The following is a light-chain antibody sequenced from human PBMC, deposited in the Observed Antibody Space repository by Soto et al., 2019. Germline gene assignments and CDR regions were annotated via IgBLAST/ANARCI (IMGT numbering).Light chain of an antibody. CDR1: QSIDTY. J-gene: IGKJ5*01. Sequence: DIQMTQSPSSLSASVGDRVTITCRASQSIDTYLNWYQQKPGKAPKLLIYGASTLQSGAPSRFSGGGSGAGDFTLTISSVQPEDSATYYCQQCYNNPTFGQGTRLEIK. V-gene: IGKV1-39*01. CDR3: QQCYNNPT. CDR2: GAS.